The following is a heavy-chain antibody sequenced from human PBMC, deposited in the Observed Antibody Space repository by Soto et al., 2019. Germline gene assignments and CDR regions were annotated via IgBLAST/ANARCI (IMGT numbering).Heavy chain of an antibody. CDR1: GGTFSSYA. J-gene: IGHJ6*02. CDR3: TSVAGNNTIWPICRTSYYYVKGV. Sequence: QVQLVQSGAEVKKPGSSVKVSCKASGGTFSSYAISWVRQAPGQGLEWMGGIIPIFGTANYAQKFQGRVPSTGDEPTSRGYLALGKLGSEQRASYKCTSVAGNNTIWPICRTSYYYVKGVWAHGPT. D-gene: IGHD3-3*01. CDR2: IIPIFGTA. V-gene: IGHV1-69*01.